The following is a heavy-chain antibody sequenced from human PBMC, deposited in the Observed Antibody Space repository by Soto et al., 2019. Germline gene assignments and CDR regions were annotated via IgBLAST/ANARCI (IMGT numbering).Heavy chain of an antibody. CDR1: GDSLSSGGHY. CDR3: ARVDRRGYFAILTGY. J-gene: IGHJ4*02. V-gene: IGHV4-31*03. D-gene: IGHD3-9*01. Sequence: SETLSLTCTVSGDSLSSGGHYWSWIRQHPGKGLEWIGHIYDSVNTYYSPSLRSRVTISADMSRNQFSLNLRSVTAADTAVYYCARVDRRGYFAILTGYWGQGTLVTVSS. CDR2: IYDSVNT.